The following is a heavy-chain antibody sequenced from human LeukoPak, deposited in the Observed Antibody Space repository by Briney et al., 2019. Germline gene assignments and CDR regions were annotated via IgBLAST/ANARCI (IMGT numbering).Heavy chain of an antibody. CDR1: GDTFSSYA. D-gene: IGHD2-8*01. CDR2: IIPIFGTA. V-gene: IGHV1-69*13. CDR3: ARDPDGVRDYPSSALNWFDP. Sequence: SVKVSCKASGDTFSSYAISWVRQAPGQGLEWMGGIIPIFGTANYAQKFQGRVTITADESTSTAYMELSSLRSEDTAVYCCARDPDGVRDYPSSALNWFDPWGQGTLVTVSS. J-gene: IGHJ5*02.